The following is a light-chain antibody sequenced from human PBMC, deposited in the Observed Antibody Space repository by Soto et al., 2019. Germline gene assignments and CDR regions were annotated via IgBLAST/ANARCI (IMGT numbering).Light chain of an antibody. J-gene: IGKJ1*01. CDR3: LLDFRYFWA. Sequence: AIQLTQSPSSLYASVGDRVTITCRASQAIRTALGWYQQKPGKVPKLLIYAASILQSGVPSRFSGSGSGTDLTLTISSLQPEDFATYYCLLDFRYFWAFGQWTKVEIK. CDR1: QAIRTA. V-gene: IGKV1-6*01. CDR2: AAS.